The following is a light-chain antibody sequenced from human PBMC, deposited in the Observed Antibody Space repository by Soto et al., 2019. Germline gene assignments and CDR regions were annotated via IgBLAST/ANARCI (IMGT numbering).Light chain of an antibody. CDR3: HQYGNSPGT. V-gene: IGKV1-8*01. CDR1: QGISSY. Sequence: AIRMTPSPSSFSASTGDRFTITFRASQGISSYLAWYQPKPGKAPKRLIYAASSLQSGVPSRFSGSGSGTDVTLTISRLEPEDFAVYYCHQYGNSPGTVGQGTKVDIK. CDR2: AAS. J-gene: IGKJ1*01.